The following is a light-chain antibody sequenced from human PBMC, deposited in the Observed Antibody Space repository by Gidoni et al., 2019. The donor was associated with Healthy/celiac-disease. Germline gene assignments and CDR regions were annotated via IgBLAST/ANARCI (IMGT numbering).Light chain of an antibody. CDR3: QQRSNWVFT. CDR2: DAY. Sequence: EIVLTQSPATLSLSPGERATLSCRASQSVSSYLAWYQQKPGQAPRLLIYDAYNRATNIPARFSGSGSGTDFTLTISSLEPEDFAVYYCQQRSNWVFTFXPXTKVDIK. CDR1: QSVSSY. J-gene: IGKJ3*01. V-gene: IGKV3-11*01.